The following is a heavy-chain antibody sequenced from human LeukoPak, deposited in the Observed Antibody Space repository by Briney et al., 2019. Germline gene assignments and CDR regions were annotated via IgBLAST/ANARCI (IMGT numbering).Heavy chain of an antibody. V-gene: IGHV3-48*04. J-gene: IGHJ5*02. CDR1: GFTFSSYS. D-gene: IGHD6-13*01. Sequence: GGSLRLSCAASGFTFSSYSMNWVRQAPGKGLEWVSYISSSSSTIYYADSVKGRFTISRDNAKNSLNLQMNSLRAEDTAVYYCARAPGYSSPWGQGTLVTVSS. CDR3: ARAPGYSSP. CDR2: ISSSSSTI.